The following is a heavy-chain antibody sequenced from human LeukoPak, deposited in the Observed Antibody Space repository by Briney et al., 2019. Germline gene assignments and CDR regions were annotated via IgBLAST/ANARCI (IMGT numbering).Heavy chain of an antibody. D-gene: IGHD5-18*01. J-gene: IGHJ4*02. Sequence: SETLSLTCTVSLASINPFYWSWIRQPPGKGLEWIGNIHYSGSIIYNPSLRSRVTISVDTSKNQFSLKLNSVTAADTAVYYCASSWIQIPGRFDYWGQGTLVTVSS. CDR2: IHYSGSI. CDR1: LASINPFY. CDR3: ASSWIQIPGRFDY. V-gene: IGHV4-59*01.